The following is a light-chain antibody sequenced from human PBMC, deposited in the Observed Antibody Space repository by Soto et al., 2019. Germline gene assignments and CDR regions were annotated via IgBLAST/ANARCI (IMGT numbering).Light chain of an antibody. CDR1: QSVNKY. J-gene: IGKJ5*01. CDR3: QQHTNWSPIT. V-gene: IGKV3-11*01. Sequence: EIVLTQSPATLSLSPGERATLSCRASQSVNKYLAWYRQKPGQPPRLLIYDASYRATGIPDRFSGSGSGTEFTLTISGLQSEDFAVYYCQQHTNWSPITFGQGTRLEIK. CDR2: DAS.